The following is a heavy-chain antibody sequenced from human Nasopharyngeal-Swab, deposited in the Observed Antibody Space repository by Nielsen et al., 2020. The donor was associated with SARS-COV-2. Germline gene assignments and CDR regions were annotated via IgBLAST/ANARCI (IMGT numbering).Heavy chain of an antibody. CDR3: ARAWRGFSI. D-gene: IGHD3-3*01. Sequence: GASLKISCAATGFTFESHKMSWLRQAPGKGLEWVANIKVDGSETSYVDSVKGRFTISRDNAKNSLYLQMSSLRAEDTAVYFCARAWRGFSIWGQGTMVTVSS. J-gene: IGHJ3*02. V-gene: IGHV3-7*01. CDR2: IKVDGSET. CDR1: GFTFESHK.